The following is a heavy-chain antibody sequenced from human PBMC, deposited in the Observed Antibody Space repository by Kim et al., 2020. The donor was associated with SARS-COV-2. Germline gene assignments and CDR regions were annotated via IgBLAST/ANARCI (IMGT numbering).Heavy chain of an antibody. D-gene: IGHD1-26*01. J-gene: IGHJ4*02. CDR1: GFTFSSYG. Sequence: GGSLRLSCAASGFTFSSYGMHWVRQAPGKGLEWVADIWYDGSNKYYADSVKGRFTISRDNSKNTLYLQMNSLRAEDTAVYYCAKSSIPVGATGGPGYYWGQGTLVTVSS. CDR2: IWYDGSNK. V-gene: IGHV3-33*06. CDR3: AKSSIPVGATGGPGYY.